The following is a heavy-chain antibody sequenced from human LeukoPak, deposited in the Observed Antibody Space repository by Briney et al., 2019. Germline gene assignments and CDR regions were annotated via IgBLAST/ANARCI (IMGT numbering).Heavy chain of an antibody. CDR3: ARRKGIAVRGAPYFDY. D-gene: IGHD3-10*01. J-gene: IGHJ4*02. CDR2: INHSGST. V-gene: IGHV4-39*07. Sequence: SETLSLTCTVSGGSISSSSYYWGWIRQPPGKGLEWIGEINHSGSTNYNPSLKSRVTISVDTSKNQSSLKLSSVTAADTAVYYCARRKGIAVRGAPYFDYWGQGTLVTVSS. CDR1: GGSISSSSYY.